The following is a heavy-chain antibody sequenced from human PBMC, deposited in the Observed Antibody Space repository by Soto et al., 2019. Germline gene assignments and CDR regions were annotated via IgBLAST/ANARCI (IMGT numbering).Heavy chain of an antibody. CDR3: AKDLAVDTAMAPAD. Sequence: PGGSLRLSCAASGFTFSSYGMHWVRQAPGKGLEWVAVISYDGSNKYYADSVKGRFTISRDNSKNTLYLKMNSLRAEDTAVYYCAKDLAVDTAMAPADWGQGT. D-gene: IGHD5-18*01. CDR1: GFTFSSYG. V-gene: IGHV3-30*18. CDR2: ISYDGSNK. J-gene: IGHJ4*02.